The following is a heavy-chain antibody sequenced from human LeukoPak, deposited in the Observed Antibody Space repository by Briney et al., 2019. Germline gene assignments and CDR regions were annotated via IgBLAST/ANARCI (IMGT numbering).Heavy chain of an antibody. V-gene: IGHV3-23*01. Sequence: GGSLRLSCAASGFTFSSHAMSWVRQAPGKGLEWVSGISGSGASTYYADNVKGRFTISRDNSKNTLYLQMNSLRAEDTAVYYCARDRGPTIAVPYYFDFWGQGTVVTVSS. D-gene: IGHD6-19*01. CDR3: ARDRGPTIAVPYYFDF. J-gene: IGHJ4*02. CDR1: GFTFSSHA. CDR2: ISGSGAST.